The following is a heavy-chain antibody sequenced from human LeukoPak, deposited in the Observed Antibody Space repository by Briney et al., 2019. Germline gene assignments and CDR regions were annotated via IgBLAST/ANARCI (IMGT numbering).Heavy chain of an antibody. D-gene: IGHD1-1*01. J-gene: IGHJ4*02. CDR3: ARGGERNDY. Sequence: PGGSLRLSCAASGFIVSSNYMTWVRQSPGKGLEWVSVIYSGGTAYYADSVKGRFTISRDNSKNTLSLQMNSVRAEDTAVYYCARGGERNDYWGQGTLVTVSS. V-gene: IGHV3-66*01. CDR1: GFIVSSNY. CDR2: IYSGGTA.